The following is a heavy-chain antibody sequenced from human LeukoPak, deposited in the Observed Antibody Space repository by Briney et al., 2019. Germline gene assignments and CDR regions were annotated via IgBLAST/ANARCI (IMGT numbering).Heavy chain of an antibody. D-gene: IGHD3-10*01. Sequence: ASVKVSCKASGYTFTSYGISWVRQAPGQGLEWMRWISAYAQKLQGRVTMTTDTSTSTAYMELRSLRSDDTAVYYCARRVPSYYGAFDIWGQGTMVTVSS. V-gene: IGHV1-18*01. CDR1: GYTFTSYG. CDR3: ARRVPSYYGAFDI. J-gene: IGHJ3*02. CDR2: ISA.